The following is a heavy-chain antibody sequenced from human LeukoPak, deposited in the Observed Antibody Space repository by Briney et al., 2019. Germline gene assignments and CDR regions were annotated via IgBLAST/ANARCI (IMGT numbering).Heavy chain of an antibody. CDR2: INPNSGGT. D-gene: IGHD2-15*01. J-gene: IGHJ4*02. Sequence: ASVKVSCKPSRYTFTAYYIHWVRQAPGQGLEWMGRINPNSGGTNCAQNFQGRVTMTRDTSITTAYMELNKLTSDDTAVYYCARGENCSGGSCYYYWGQGTLVTVSS. CDR3: ARGENCSGGSCYYY. CDR1: RYTFTAYY. V-gene: IGHV1-2*06.